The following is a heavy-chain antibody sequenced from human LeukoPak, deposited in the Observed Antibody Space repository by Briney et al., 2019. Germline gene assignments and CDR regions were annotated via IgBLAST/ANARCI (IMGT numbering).Heavy chain of an antibody. CDR2: ISGSGGST. CDR1: EFSVGSNY. J-gene: IGHJ4*02. D-gene: IGHD6-19*01. Sequence: GGSLRLSCAASEFSVGSNYMTWVRQAPGKGLEWVSAISGSGGSTYYADSVKGRFTISRDNSKNTLYLQMNSLRAEDTAVYYCAKDLYVGIAVAGIPSSDYWGQGTLVTVSS. V-gene: IGHV3-23*01. CDR3: AKDLYVGIAVAGIPSSDY.